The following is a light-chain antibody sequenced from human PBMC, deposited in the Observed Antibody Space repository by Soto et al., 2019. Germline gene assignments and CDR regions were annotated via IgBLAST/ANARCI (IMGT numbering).Light chain of an antibody. CDR1: QSISSY. CDR3: QQYYSYSPLT. CDR2: AAS. V-gene: IGKV1-39*01. Sequence: DIQMTHSPSSLSASVGDRVTITFRASQSISSYLNWYHQKPGKAPKLLIYAASNLQTGVPSRFSGSGSGTEFTLTISSLQPDDFTTYYCQQYYSYSPLTFGGGTKVDI. J-gene: IGKJ4*01.